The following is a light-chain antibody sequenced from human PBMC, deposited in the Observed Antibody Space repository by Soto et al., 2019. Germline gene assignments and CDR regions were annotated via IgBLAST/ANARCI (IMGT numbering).Light chain of an antibody. J-gene: IGKJ2*01. CDR1: QSINIY. CDR2: GAS. Sequence: IQMTQSPSSLSASVVDSVTVTCRASQSINIYLNWYQQKPGKAPTLLIYGASSLQSGVPSRFTGGGSRTDFTLAISSLQPEDFATYYCQQSYRSPYTFGQGTKLEI. CDR3: QQSYRSPYT. V-gene: IGKV1-39*01.